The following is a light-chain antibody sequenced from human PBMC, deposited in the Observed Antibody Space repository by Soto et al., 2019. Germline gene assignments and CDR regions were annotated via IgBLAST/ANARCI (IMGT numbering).Light chain of an antibody. CDR2: AAS. CDR1: QGISSY. V-gene: IGKV1-9*01. Sequence: IQLTHSPSSLSTSVRDIVTITCRASQGISSYLAWYQQKPGEAPKLLIYAASTLQSGVPSRFSGSGSGTDFTLTISSLQPEDFATYYGQQYNSYPLTFGGGTKVDIK. J-gene: IGKJ4*01. CDR3: QQYNSYPLT.